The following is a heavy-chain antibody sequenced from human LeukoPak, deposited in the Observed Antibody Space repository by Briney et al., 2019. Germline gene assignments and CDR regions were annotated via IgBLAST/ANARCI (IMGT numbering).Heavy chain of an antibody. J-gene: IGHJ4*02. Sequence: SETLSLTCTVSGFSITSGYYWGWIRQPPGRGLEWIGSIYHSGSTYHNPSLRSRVTISVDTSKNQFSLKLSSVTAADTAVYYCARAGDGYNPYYFDSWGQGTLVTVSS. D-gene: IGHD5-24*01. CDR3: ARAGDGYNPYYFDS. CDR1: GFSITSGYY. CDR2: IYHSGST. V-gene: IGHV4-38-2*02.